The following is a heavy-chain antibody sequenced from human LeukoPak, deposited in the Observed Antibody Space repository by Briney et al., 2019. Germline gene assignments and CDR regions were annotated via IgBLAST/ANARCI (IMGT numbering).Heavy chain of an antibody. Sequence: GGSPRLSCAASGFTFSSYSMNWVRQAPGKGLEWVSYISSSSSTIYYADSVKGRFTISRDNAKNSLYLQMNSLRAEDTAVYYCAREAGYCSSTSCLTFDYWGQGTLVTVSS. CDR1: GFTFSSYS. D-gene: IGHD2-2*01. J-gene: IGHJ4*02. CDR2: ISSSSSTI. V-gene: IGHV3-48*01. CDR3: AREAGYCSSTSCLTFDY.